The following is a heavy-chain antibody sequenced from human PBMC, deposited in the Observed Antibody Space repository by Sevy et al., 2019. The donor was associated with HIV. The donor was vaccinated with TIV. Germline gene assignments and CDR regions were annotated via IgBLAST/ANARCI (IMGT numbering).Heavy chain of an antibody. CDR3: TTGGSLFQH. J-gene: IGHJ1*01. Sequence: GGSLRLSCAASGFTFNNVWMSWVRQAPGKGLEWVANIKSKSDGGTTDYAAPGRGRFTISRDDSKNTLYLQMNSLKTEDTAVYYCTTGGSLFQHWGQGTLVTVSS. CDR2: IKSKSDGGTT. CDR1: GFTFNNVW. D-gene: IGHD3-16*01. V-gene: IGHV3-15*01.